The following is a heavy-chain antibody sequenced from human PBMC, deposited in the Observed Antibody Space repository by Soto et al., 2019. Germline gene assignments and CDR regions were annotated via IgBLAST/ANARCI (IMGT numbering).Heavy chain of an antibody. CDR2: ISRTGDSA. J-gene: IGHJ5*01. CDR3: AKGPDGSGYYHNWFDS. D-gene: IGHD3-22*01. CDR1: GFSFSDYA. V-gene: IGHV3-23*01. Sequence: EVHLLESGGALVQPGGSLTLSCAASGFSFSDYAMRWVRQAPGKGLEWVSSISRTGDSAYYADSVKGRFAISRDRSKNRLSLQMSRLRVEETAVYYCAKGPDGSGYYHNWFDSWGQGTLITVSS.